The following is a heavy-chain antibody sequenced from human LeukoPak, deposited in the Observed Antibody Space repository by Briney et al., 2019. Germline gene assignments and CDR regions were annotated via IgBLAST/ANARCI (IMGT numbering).Heavy chain of an antibody. J-gene: IGHJ6*03. V-gene: IGHV1-69*05. CDR2: IIPIFGTA. D-gene: IGHD1-1*01. CDR3: ASRSTGTAAYYYYYMDV. Sequence: SVKVSCKASGGTFSSYAISWVRQAPGQGLEWMGGIIPIFGTANYAQKFQGRVTITTDESTSTAYMEPSSLRSEDTAVYYCASRSTGTAAYYYYYMDVWGKGTTVTVSS. CDR1: GGTFSSYA.